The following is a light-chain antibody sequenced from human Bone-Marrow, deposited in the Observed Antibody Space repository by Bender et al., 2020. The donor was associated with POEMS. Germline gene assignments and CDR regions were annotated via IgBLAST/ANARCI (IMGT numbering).Light chain of an antibody. Sequence: QSVLTQPPSASGTPGQSVIISCSGTDSNFGGNNVNWYQHLPGTAPRLVVYSNYQRPSRIPERFSGSKSGNTATLTISGTQAMDEADYYCQAWDSTTAVFGGGTKLTVL. V-gene: IGLV1-44*01. CDR1: DSNFGGNN. CDR2: SNY. J-gene: IGLJ2*01. CDR3: QAWDSTTAV.